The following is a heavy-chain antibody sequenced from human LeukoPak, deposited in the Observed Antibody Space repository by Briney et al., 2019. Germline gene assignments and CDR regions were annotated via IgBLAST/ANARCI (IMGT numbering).Heavy chain of an antibody. D-gene: IGHD3-22*01. CDR2: ISSSSSYI. Sequence: GGSLRLSCAASGFTFSSYSMNWVRQAPGKGLEWVSSISSSSSYIYYADSVKGRFTISRDNAKNSLYLQMNSLRAEDTAVYYCARAQYYYDSSGLARSDYWGQGTLATVSS. J-gene: IGHJ4*02. CDR1: GFTFSSYS. V-gene: IGHV3-21*01. CDR3: ARAQYYYDSSGLARSDY.